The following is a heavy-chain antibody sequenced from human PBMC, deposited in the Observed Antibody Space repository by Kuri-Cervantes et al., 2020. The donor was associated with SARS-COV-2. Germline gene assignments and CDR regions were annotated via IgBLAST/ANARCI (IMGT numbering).Heavy chain of an antibody. CDR3: ARAGERYYDFWSGHLPNDAVDV. CDR2: ISSGSEYI. V-gene: IGHV3-21*01. J-gene: IGHJ3*01. D-gene: IGHD3-3*01. Sequence: GGSLRLSCAASGFTFSAYSMNWVRQAPGKGLEWVSSISSGSEYILYADSAKGRFTISRDNAKKSLYVQMNSLRAVDTAVYYCARAGERYYDFWSGHLPNDAVDVWGRGTMVTVSS. CDR1: GFTFSAYS.